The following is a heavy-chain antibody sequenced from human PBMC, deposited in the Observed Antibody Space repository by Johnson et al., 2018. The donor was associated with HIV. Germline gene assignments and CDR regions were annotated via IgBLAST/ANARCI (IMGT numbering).Heavy chain of an antibody. Sequence: QVQLVESGGGVVQPGRSLRLPCATSGFTFSSHGMHWVRQAPGKGLEWVAVIWHDGSNKFYADSVKGRFTISRDNSKNTLHLQMNSLRPEDTAVYYCARNSGNGLVLRGDAFDMWGQGTMVTVSS. V-gene: IGHV3-33*01. D-gene: IGHD2-8*01. CDR2: IWHDGSNK. CDR1: GFTFSSHG. J-gene: IGHJ3*02. CDR3: ARNSGNGLVLRGDAFDM.